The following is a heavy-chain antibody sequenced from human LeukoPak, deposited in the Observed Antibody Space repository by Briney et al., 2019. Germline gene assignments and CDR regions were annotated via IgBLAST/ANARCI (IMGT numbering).Heavy chain of an antibody. J-gene: IGHJ4*02. Sequence: GGSLRLSCAASGFTFSSYAMSWVRQAPGKGLEWVSAISGSSGSTYYADSVKGRFTISRDNSKNTLYLQMNSLRAEDTAVYYCAKDDYYDSSGYYSLDYWGQGTLVTVSS. CDR1: GFTFSSYA. CDR3: AKDDYYDSSGYYSLDY. CDR2: ISGSSGST. V-gene: IGHV3-23*01. D-gene: IGHD3-22*01.